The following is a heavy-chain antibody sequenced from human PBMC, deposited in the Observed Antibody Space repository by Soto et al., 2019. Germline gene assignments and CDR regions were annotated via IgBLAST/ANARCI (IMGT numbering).Heavy chain of an antibody. J-gene: IGHJ4*02. D-gene: IGHD5-12*01. CDR2: IKSKTDGETT. V-gene: IGHV3-15*07. Sequence: EVQLVESGGGLVKPGGSLRLSCAASGVTFTYAWMNWVRQAPGKGLEWVARIKSKTDGETTDYAAPVKGRFTISRDDSKTDTTLYLQMNSLKADDTAVYYCTSGYGVSHWDGHWGQGTLVTVSA. CDR1: GVTFTYAW. CDR3: TSGYGVSHWDGH.